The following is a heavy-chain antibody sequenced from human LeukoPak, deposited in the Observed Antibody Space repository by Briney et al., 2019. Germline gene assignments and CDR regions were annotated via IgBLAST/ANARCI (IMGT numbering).Heavy chain of an antibody. V-gene: IGHV4-59*01. CDR1: GGSISSYY. CDR2: IYYSGST. Sequence: PSETLSLTCTVSGGSISSYYWSWIRQPPGKGLEWIGYIYYSGSTNYNPSLKSRVTISVDTSKNQFSLKLSSVTAADTAVYYCARATYGYSGSSALDHWGQGTLVTVSS. D-gene: IGHD5-18*01. CDR3: ARATYGYSGSSALDH. J-gene: IGHJ4*02.